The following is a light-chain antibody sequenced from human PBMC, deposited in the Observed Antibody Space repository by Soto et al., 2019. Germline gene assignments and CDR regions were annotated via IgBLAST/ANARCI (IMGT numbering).Light chain of an antibody. V-gene: IGKV1-5*01. CDR1: ESISRW. CDR2: VAS. CDR3: QQSYNAPIT. J-gene: IGKJ5*01. Sequence: IKMNQSPSTLSSSLGNRVTISCRASESISRWLALYQQKPGKAPQLLIYVASRLESGVPSRFSGSGSGTDFTLTISSLQPEDFATYYCQQSYNAPITFGQGTRLEI.